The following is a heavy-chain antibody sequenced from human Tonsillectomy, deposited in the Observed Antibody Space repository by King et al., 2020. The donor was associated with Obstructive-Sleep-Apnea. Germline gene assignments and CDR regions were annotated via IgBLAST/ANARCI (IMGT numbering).Heavy chain of an antibody. CDR2: ISSSSSYT. D-gene: IGHD3-22*01. Sequence: VQLVESGGGLVKPGGSQRLSCAASGFTFSDYYMSWIRQAPGKGLEWVSYISSSSSYTNYADSVKGRFTISRDNAKNSLYLQMNSLRAEDTAVYYCARDRTYYYDSSGYYRLDYWGQGTLVTVSS. J-gene: IGHJ4*02. CDR1: GFTFSDYY. CDR3: ARDRTYYYDSSGYYRLDY. V-gene: IGHV3-11*06.